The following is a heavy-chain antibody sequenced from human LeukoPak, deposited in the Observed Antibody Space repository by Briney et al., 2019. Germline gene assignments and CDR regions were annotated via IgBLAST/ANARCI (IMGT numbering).Heavy chain of an antibody. D-gene: IGHD4-23*01. V-gene: IGHV3-21*01. Sequence: PGGSLRLSCAASGFTFSSYSMNWVRQAPGKGLEWVSSISSSSYIYYADSVKGRFTISRDNAKNSLYLQMNSLRAEDTAVYYCARDYGGVYYYYGMDVWGQGTTVTVSS. CDR2: ISSSSYI. J-gene: IGHJ6*02. CDR1: GFTFSSYS. CDR3: ARDYGGVYYYYGMDV.